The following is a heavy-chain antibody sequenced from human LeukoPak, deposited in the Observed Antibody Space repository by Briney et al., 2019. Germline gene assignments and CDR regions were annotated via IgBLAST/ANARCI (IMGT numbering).Heavy chain of an antibody. Sequence: ASVKVSCKASGYTFTSYGMSWVRQAAGQGLEWMGWISAYNGNTNYAQKLQGRVAMTTDTSTSTAYMELRSLRSDDTAVYYCASGYAPDYYYYGMDVWGQGTTVTVSS. J-gene: IGHJ6*02. CDR2: ISAYNGNT. D-gene: IGHD2-2*01. V-gene: IGHV1-18*01. CDR3: ASGYAPDYYYYGMDV. CDR1: GYTFTSYG.